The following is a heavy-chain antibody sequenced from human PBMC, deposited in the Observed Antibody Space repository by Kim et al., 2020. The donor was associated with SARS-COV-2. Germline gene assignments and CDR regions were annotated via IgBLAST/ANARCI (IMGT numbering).Heavy chain of an antibody. D-gene: IGHD3-10*01. CDR3: ARQGRGVIKGSFDY. V-gene: IGHV4-39*01. J-gene: IGHJ4*02. Sequence: NPSLKSRVTISVDTSKNQFSLKLSSVTAADTAVYYCARQGRGVIKGSFDYWGQGTLVTVSS.